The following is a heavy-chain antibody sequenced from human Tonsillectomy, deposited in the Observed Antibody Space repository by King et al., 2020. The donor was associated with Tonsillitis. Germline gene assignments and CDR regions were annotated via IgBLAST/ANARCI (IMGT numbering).Heavy chain of an antibody. CDR2: ISGIGDST. V-gene: IGHV3-23*04. CDR1: GFTFSSCA. D-gene: IGHD4-17*01. Sequence: VQLVESGGGLVQPGGSVRLSCAASGFTFSSCAMTWVRQPPGRGLAWVSAISGIGDSTYYADSVKGRVTISRDNSKNTLYLQMNSLRAEDTAVYYCAKSRTSVNYYYYYMDVWGKGTTVTVSS. J-gene: IGHJ6*03. CDR3: AKSRTSVNYYYYYMDV.